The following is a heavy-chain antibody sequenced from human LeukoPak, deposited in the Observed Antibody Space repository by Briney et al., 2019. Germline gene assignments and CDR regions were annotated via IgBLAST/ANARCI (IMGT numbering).Heavy chain of an antibody. CDR3: AREGIDSSGYSFDY. D-gene: IGHD3-22*01. CDR2: ISSSGSTK. Sequence: GGSPRLSCAASGFTFSSYEMHWVRQAPGKGLEWVSYISSSGSTKYYADSVKGRFTISRDDAKNSLYLQMNSLGAEDTAIYYCAREGIDSSGYSFDYWGQGTLVTVSS. J-gene: IGHJ4*02. V-gene: IGHV3-48*03. CDR1: GFTFSSYE.